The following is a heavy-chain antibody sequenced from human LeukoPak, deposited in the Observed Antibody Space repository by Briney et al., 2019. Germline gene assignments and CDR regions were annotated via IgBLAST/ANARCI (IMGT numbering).Heavy chain of an antibody. J-gene: IGHJ4*02. CDR1: GFPFSSYS. CDR2: ISSSSSYI. D-gene: IGHD3-10*01. CDR3: ARDLNSVVSRFDY. Sequence: GSLRLSCAASGFPFSSYSMNWVRQAPGKGLEWVSSISSSSSYIYYADSVKGRFTISRDNAKNSLYLQMNSLRAEDTAVYYCARDLNSVVSRFDYWGQGTLVTVSS. V-gene: IGHV3-21*01.